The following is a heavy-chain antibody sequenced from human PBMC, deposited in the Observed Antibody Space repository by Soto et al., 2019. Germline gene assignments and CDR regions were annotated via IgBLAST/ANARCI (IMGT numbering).Heavy chain of an antibody. V-gene: IGHV3-48*01. D-gene: IGHD1-1*01. Sequence: EVQLVESGGGLVQPGGSLRLSCVASGFTFNTYAMDWVRQAPGKGLEWLSYTNGGSNYIFYADSVKGRFTISRDNAKNSLYLQMDNLRAEDTAVYYCVRDGKRGYDIDYWGQGTLVTVSS. CDR2: TNGGSNYI. CDR3: VRDGKRGYDIDY. CDR1: GFTFNTYA. J-gene: IGHJ4*02.